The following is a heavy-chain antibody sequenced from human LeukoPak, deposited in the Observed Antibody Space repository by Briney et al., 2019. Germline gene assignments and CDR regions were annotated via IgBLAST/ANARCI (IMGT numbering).Heavy chain of an antibody. J-gene: IGHJ4*02. D-gene: IGHD2-15*01. CDR1: GGSISTNSYY. CDR2: IFYSGNT. Sequence: SETLSLTCFVSGGSISTNSYYWGWVRQPPGKGLEWIGRIFYSGNTYYNPSFRSRVSISVDTSKNQFSLKLFSVTAVDTAVYYCARVDIVTVPSANFDCWGQGTLVTVSS. CDR3: ARVDIVTVPSANFDC. V-gene: IGHV4-39*01.